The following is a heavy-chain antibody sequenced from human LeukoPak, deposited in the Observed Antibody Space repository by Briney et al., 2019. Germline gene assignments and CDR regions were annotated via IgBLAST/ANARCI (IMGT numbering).Heavy chain of an antibody. CDR1: GGTFSSYA. CDR3: ASSPPLKYYFDY. J-gene: IGHJ4*02. CDR2: IIPIFGTA. V-gene: IGHV1-69*05. Sequence: GASLKVSCKASGGTFSSYAISWVRQAPGQGLEWMGGIIPIFGTANYAQKFQGRVTITTDESTSTAYMELSSLRSEDTAVYYCASSPPLKYYFDYWGQGTLVTVSS.